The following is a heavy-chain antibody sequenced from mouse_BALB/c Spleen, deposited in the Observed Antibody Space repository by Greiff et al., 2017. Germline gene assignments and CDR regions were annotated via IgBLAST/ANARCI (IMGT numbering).Heavy chain of an antibody. CDR2: IWWDDDK. J-gene: IGHJ1*03. V-gene: IGHV8-8*01. CDR1: GFSLTSYG. Sequence: QVQLKESGPGLVAPSQSLSITCTVSGFSLTSYGVHWVRQPPGKGLEWLAHIWWDDDKYYNPALKSRLTISKDTSKNQVFLKIANVDTADTATYHCARTRYDGGSDAHWYFDVWGTGTTVTVSS. CDR3: ARTRYDGGSDAHWYFDV. D-gene: IGHD1-1*01.